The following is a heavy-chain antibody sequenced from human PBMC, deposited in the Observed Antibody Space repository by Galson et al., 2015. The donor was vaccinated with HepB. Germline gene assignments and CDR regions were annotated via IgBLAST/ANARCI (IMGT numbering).Heavy chain of an antibody. D-gene: IGHD3-3*01. CDR2: ISYDGSNK. V-gene: IGHV3-30*18. J-gene: IGHJ6*02. Sequence: SLRLSCAASEFTFSSYWIHWVRQAPGKGLEWVAVISYDGSNKYYADSVKGRFTISRDNSKNTLYLQMNSLRAEDTAVYYCAKDGYDFWSGYYFGGYYYYGMDVWGQGTKVTVSS. CDR3: AKDGYDFWSGYYFGGYYYYGMDV. CDR1: EFTFSSYW.